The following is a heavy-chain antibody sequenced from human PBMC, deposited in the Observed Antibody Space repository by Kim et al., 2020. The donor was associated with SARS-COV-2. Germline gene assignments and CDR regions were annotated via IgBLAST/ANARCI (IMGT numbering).Heavy chain of an antibody. Sequence: GGSLRLSCAASGFTFSNYGMHWVRQAPGKGLEWVAFIWYSGSNKYYADSVKGRFTISRDNSKNTLYLQMNSLRAEDTAVYYCARGWRGGMDVWGQGTTVTVSS. CDR3: ARGWRGGMDV. CDR2: IWYSGSNK. J-gene: IGHJ6*02. CDR1: GFTFSNYG. V-gene: IGHV3-33*01.